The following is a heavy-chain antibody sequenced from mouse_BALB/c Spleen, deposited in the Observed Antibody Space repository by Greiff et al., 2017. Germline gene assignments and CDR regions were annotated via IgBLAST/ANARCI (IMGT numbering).Heavy chain of an antibody. D-gene: IGHD2-3*01. CDR2: ISSGGGST. CDR3: ARGGLLLNYFDY. CDR1: GFAFSSYD. Sequence: EVMLVESGGGLVKPGGSLKLSCAASGFAFSSYDMSWVRQTPEKRLEWVAYISSGGGSTYYPDTVKGRFTISRDNAKNTLYLQMSSLKSEDTAMYYCARGGLLLNYFDYWGQGTTLTVSS. J-gene: IGHJ2*01. V-gene: IGHV5-12-1*01.